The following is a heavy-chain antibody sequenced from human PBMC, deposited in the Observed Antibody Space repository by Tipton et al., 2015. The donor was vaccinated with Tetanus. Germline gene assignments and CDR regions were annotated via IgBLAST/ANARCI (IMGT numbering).Heavy chain of an antibody. Sequence: TLSLTCTVSGGSVSNSDYYWGWIRQSPGKGLEWIGSIWYDWSAYYNPSLKSRVTISVDTSKNQFSLKLSSVTAADTAVYYCARHAGAGATIWGTDYWGQGTLVTVSS. CDR2: IWYDWSA. J-gene: IGHJ4*02. D-gene: IGHD3-9*01. CDR1: GGSVSNSDYY. CDR3: ARHAGAGATIWGTDY. V-gene: IGHV4-39*01.